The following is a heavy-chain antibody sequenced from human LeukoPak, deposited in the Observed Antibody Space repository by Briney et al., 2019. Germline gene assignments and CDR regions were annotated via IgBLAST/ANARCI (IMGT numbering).Heavy chain of an antibody. CDR2: IIPILGIA. V-gene: IGHV1-69*04. CDR1: GGTFSSYA. J-gene: IGHJ4*02. D-gene: IGHD4-17*01. CDR3: AREPDYGDYNMITDY. Sequence: SVKVSCKASGGTFSSYAISWVRQAPGQGLEWMGSIIPILGIANYAQKFQRRVTNTADKSTSTAYIELSSLRSEDTAVYYCAREPDYGDYNMITDYWGQGTLVTVSS.